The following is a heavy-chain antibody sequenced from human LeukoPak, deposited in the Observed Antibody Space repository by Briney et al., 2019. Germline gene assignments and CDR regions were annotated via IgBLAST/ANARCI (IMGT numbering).Heavy chain of an antibody. V-gene: IGHV4-59*01. CDR1: GGSISSYY. D-gene: IGHD3-9*01. CDR2: IYYSGST. CDR3: ARGDDIQDY. J-gene: IGHJ4*02. Sequence: SETLSLTCTVSGGSISSYYWSWIRQPPGKGLEWIGYIYYSGSTNYNPSLKSRVTISVDTSKNQFSLKLSSVTAADTAVYYCARGDDIQDYWGQGTLVTVSS.